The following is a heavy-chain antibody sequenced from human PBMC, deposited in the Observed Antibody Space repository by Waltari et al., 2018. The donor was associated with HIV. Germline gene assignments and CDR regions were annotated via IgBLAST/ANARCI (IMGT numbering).Heavy chain of an antibody. CDR1: GGSCSDYA. Sequence: QVQIVQSGAAVKKPGSSVKVSCEASGGSCSDYAVSWVRQGPGQGLEWLGGVIPIFGSPDYSQKFHGRLTIVADESINTAYMELSSLTSEDTAVYYCATGDGRNFGVVREYYHYGMDVWGQGTTVTVSS. D-gene: IGHD3-3*01. J-gene: IGHJ6*02. CDR2: VIPIFGSP. CDR3: ATGDGRNFGVVREYYHYGMDV. V-gene: IGHV1-69*01.